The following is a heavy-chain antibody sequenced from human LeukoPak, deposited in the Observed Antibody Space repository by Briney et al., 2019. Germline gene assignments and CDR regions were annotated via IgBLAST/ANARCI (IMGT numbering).Heavy chain of an antibody. CDR2: IYASGSA. V-gene: IGHV4-4*07. CDR3: VRDSAQVFDY. D-gene: IGHD3-10*01. J-gene: IGHJ4*02. Sequence: PSETLSLTCTVSGGSISSHYWSWIRQPAGKGLEWIGRIYASGSANYNPSLKSRVTMSEDTSKNQLSLKLTSVTAADTAVYFCVRDSAQVFDYWGQGTLVTVSS. CDR1: GGSISSHY.